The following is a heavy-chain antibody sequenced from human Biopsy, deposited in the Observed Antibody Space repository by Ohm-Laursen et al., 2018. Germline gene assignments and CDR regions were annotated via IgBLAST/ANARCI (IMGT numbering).Heavy chain of an antibody. V-gene: IGHV3-73*01. CDR1: GFTFSAPA. CDR2: IRSKAKSYAT. CDR3: TLEGAGFDN. Sequence: SLRLSCAASGFTFSAPAVHWVRQASGKGLEWVGRIRSKAKSYATAYAASVTGRFTTSRDDSKNTTYLQMNSLKTEDTAVYYCTLEGAGFDNWGQGTLVTVSS. J-gene: IGHJ4*02. D-gene: IGHD3-10*01.